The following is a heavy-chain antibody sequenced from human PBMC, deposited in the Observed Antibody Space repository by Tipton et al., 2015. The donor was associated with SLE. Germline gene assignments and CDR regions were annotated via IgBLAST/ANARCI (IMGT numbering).Heavy chain of an antibody. CDR3: ARIDGAYDQFYLDY. D-gene: IGHD4-17*01. CDR1: GASISSRAYY. Sequence: TLSLTCIVSGASISSRAYYWGCIRQSPGKGLEWIGSVYDSGITYYSPSLKSRVTISVDTSKNQVSLNLTSLTAADAAVYYCARIDGAYDQFYLDYWGQGILVTVSS. CDR2: VYDSGIT. J-gene: IGHJ4*02. V-gene: IGHV4-39*07.